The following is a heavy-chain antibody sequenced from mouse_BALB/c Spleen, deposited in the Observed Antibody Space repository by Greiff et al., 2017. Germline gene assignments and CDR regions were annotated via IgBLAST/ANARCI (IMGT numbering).Heavy chain of an antibody. V-gene: IGHV5-2*01. J-gene: IGHJ4*01. Sequence: DVQLVESGGGLVQPGESLKLSCESYEYEFPSHDMPWVRKTPEKRLELVAAINSDGGSTYYPDTMEGRFILSRDNTKKTLYLQMSSLRSEDTALYYCARRSHCGNGGAMDYWGQGTSVTVSS. CDR1: EYEFPSHD. CDR3: ARRSHCGNGGAMDY. CDR2: INSDGGST. D-gene: IGHD1-2*01.